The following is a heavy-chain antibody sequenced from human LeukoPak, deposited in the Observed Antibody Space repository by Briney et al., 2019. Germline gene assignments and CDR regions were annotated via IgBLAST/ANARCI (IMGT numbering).Heavy chain of an antibody. CDR2: ISTSSSYI. Sequence: PGGSLRLSCAASGLTFSRYSMNWVRQAPGKGLEWVSSISTSSSYIYYADSVKGRFTISRDNAKNSLYLQMNSLRAEDTAVYYCASFRGYRKDAFDIWGQGTMVTVSS. D-gene: IGHD5-18*01. J-gene: IGHJ3*02. CDR3: ASFRGYRKDAFDI. CDR1: GLTFSRYS. V-gene: IGHV3-21*01.